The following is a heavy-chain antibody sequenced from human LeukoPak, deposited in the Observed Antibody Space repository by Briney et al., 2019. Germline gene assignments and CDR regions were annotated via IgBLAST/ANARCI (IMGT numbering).Heavy chain of an antibody. CDR1: GYTFTGYY. J-gene: IGHJ4*02. CDR2: INPNSVVT. D-gene: IGHD6-13*01. Sequence: ASVKVSCKASGYTFTGYYMHWVRQAPGQGLEWMGWINPNSVVTNYAQKFQGRVTMTRDTSISTAYMELSRLRSDDTAVYYCARGSSWYQMFDYWGQGTLVTVSS. V-gene: IGHV1-2*02. CDR3: ARGSSWYQMFDY.